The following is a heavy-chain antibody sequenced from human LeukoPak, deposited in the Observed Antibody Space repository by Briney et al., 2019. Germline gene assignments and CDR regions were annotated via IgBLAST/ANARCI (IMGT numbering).Heavy chain of an antibody. D-gene: IGHD2-2*01. Sequence: GGSLRLSCAASGFTFRNYGMGWVRQTPGKGLEWLSSVSGSGANTYYADSVKGRFTISRDNSRDRIYLQMNSLRTDDTAVYYCARLQPLVIPAAKLGFDYWGQGTLVTVSS. CDR1: GFTFRNYG. CDR2: VSGSGANT. J-gene: IGHJ4*02. CDR3: ARLQPLVIPAAKLGFDY. V-gene: IGHV3-23*01.